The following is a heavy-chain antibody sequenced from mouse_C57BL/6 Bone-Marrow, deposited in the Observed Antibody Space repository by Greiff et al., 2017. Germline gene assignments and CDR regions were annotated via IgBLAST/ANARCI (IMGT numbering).Heavy chain of an antibody. CDR3: AREANLLWYWYFDV. Sequence: EVQLVESGGDLVKPGGSLKLSCAASGFTFSSYGMSWVRQTPDKRLEWVATISSGGSYTYYPDSVKGRFTISRDTAKNTLYLQMSSLKSEDTAMYYCAREANLLWYWYFDVWGTGTTVTVSS. V-gene: IGHV5-6*01. CDR2: ISSGGSYT. D-gene: IGHD2-1*01. J-gene: IGHJ1*03. CDR1: GFTFSSYG.